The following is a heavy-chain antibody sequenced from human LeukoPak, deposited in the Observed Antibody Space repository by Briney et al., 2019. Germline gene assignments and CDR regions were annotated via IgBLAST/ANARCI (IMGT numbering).Heavy chain of an antibody. CDR3: ARGGRDGYLREFDY. J-gene: IGHJ4*02. CDR1: GGTLISYA. V-gene: IGHV1-69*05. D-gene: IGHD5-24*01. CDR2: IIPSFGTA. Sequence: SVQVSCKASGGTLISYAISWVRQAPGQGLEWMGGIIPSFGTANYPQKLQGRVTITTDESPSTAYMELSSLRSEDTAVYYCARGGRDGYLREFDYWGQGTLVTVSS.